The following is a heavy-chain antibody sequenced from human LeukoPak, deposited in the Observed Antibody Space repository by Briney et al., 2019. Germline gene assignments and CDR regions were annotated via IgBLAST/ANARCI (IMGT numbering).Heavy chain of an antibody. CDR1: GYTFTSNG. CDR3: ARETSSGSCDY. J-gene: IGHJ4*02. D-gene: IGHD6-19*01. Sequence: ASVKVSYKASGYTFTSNGISWVRQAPGEGLEWMGWISAYNGTTKYVQKFQGRVTMTTDTSTSTAYMELRSLRSDDTAVYYCARETSSGSCDYWGQGTLVTVSS. V-gene: IGHV1-18*01. CDR2: ISAYNGTT.